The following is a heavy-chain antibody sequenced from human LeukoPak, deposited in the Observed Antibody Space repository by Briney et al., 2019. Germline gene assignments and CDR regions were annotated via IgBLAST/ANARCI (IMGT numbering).Heavy chain of an antibody. Sequence: SETLSLTCTVSGGSISSGSYYWSWIRQPAGKGLEWIGRIYTSGSTNYNPSLKSRVTISVDTSKNQFSLKLSSVTAADTAVYYCARGIATVNWGRGTLVTVSS. CDR1: GGSISSGSYY. J-gene: IGHJ4*02. CDR2: IYTSGST. D-gene: IGHD6-13*01. CDR3: ARGIATVN. V-gene: IGHV4-61*02.